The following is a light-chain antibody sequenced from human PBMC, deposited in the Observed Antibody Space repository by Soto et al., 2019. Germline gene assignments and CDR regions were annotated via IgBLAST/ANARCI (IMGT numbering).Light chain of an antibody. CDR2: DNN. J-gene: IGLJ2*01. CDR1: HSDIGVYNF. CDR3: GTWDSSLSAVV. V-gene: IGLV1-51*01. Sequence: QSALTQPPSASGSPGQSVTISCTGTHSDIGVYNFVSWFQQHPGKAPKLLIYDNNKRPSGIPDRFSGSKSGTSATLGITGLQTGDEADYYCGTWDSSLSAVVFGGGTKLTVL.